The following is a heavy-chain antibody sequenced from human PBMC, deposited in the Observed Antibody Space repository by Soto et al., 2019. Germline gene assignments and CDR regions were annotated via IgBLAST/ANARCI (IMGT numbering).Heavy chain of an antibody. J-gene: IGHJ4*02. CDR1: GGSVRNVSYY. V-gene: IGHV4-61*01. D-gene: IGHD3-22*01. CDR2: IYYTGST. Sequence: SETLSLTCSVSGGSVRNVSYYWSWIRQPPGKGLEWIGYIYYTGSTNQNPSLKSRVTISVNTSKNQFSLQLSSVTAADTAVYYCASKGVLIRAPFDYWGQGTLVTVSS. CDR3: ASKGVLIRAPFDY.